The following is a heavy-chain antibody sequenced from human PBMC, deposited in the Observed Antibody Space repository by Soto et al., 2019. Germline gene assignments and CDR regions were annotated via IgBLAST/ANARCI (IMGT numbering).Heavy chain of an antibody. CDR1: GYTFTSYA. CDR2: INAGNGNT. J-gene: IGHJ6*03. D-gene: IGHD2-15*01. V-gene: IGHV1-3*01. Sequence: ASVKVSCKASGYTFTSYAMHWVRQAPGQRLEWMGWINAGNGNTKYSQKFQGRVTIARDTSASTAYMELSSLRSEDTAVYYCAVPFGVLCSGGSCYPNHYYMDVWGKGTTVTVPS. CDR3: AVPFGVLCSGGSCYPNHYYMDV.